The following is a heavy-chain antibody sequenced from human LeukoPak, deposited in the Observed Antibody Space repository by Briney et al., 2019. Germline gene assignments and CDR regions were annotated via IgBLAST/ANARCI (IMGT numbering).Heavy chain of an antibody. D-gene: IGHD1-26*01. CDR1: GFTFSTYG. J-gene: IGHJ4*02. V-gene: IGHV3-30*02. CDR3: ARNINNAYYGNIDY. CDR2: IRLDGSDK. Sequence: GGSLRLSCATSGFTFSTYGMHWVRQAPGKGLEWVAFIRLDGSDKFYAESLKGRFTISRDNSKNTLYLQMNNLRAEDAAVYYCARNINNAYYGNIDYWGQGTLVTVSS.